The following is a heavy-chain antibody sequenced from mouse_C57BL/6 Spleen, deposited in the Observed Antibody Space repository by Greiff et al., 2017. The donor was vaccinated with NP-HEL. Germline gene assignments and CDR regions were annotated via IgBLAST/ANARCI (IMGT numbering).Heavy chain of an antibody. V-gene: IGHV1-18*01. CDR2: INPNNGGT. Sequence: EVKLVESGPELVKPGASVKIPCKASGYTFTDYNMDWVKQSHGKSLEWIGDINPNNGGTIYNQKFKGKATLTVDKSSSTAYMELRSLTSEDTAVYYCARDLLWLRQGYWYFDVWGTGTTVTVSS. CDR1: GYTFTDYN. J-gene: IGHJ1*03. CDR3: ARDLLWLRQGYWYFDV. D-gene: IGHD2-2*01.